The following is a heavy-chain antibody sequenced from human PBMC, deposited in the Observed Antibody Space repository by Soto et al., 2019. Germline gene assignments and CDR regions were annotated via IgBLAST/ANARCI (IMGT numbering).Heavy chain of an antibody. CDR3: ALQGLVDHQSISYGMDV. CDR2: IYPGDSDT. J-gene: IGHJ6*02. D-gene: IGHD1-26*01. Sequence: GESLKISCKGSGYSFTSYWIGWVRQMPGKGLEWMGIIYPGDSDTRYSPSFQGQVTISADKSISTAYLQWSSLKASDTAMYYCALQGLVDHQSISYGMDVWGQGXTVTVXS. CDR1: GYSFTSYW. V-gene: IGHV5-51*01.